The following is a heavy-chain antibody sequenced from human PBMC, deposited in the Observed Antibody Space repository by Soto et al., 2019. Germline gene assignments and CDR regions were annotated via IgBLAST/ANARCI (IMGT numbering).Heavy chain of an antibody. CDR2: INPNSGNI. D-gene: IGHD3-10*01. Sequence: ASVKVSCKASGNIFTSYDINWLRQATGHGLEWMGWINPNSGNIGYAQKFQGRVTMTRDTAIRTAYMEVSRLRSDDTAVYYCARGRASGSYYLLDYWGQGTLVTVS. CDR1: GNIFTSYD. V-gene: IGHV1-8*01. CDR3: ARGRASGSYYLLDY. J-gene: IGHJ4*02.